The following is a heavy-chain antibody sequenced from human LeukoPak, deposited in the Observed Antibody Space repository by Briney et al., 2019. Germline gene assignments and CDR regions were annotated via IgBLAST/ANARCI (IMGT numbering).Heavy chain of an antibody. CDR2: IYYSGST. Sequence: PSETLSLTCTVSGGSISSSSYYWGWIRQPPGKGLEWIGSIYYSGSTYYNPSLKSRVTISVDTSKNQFSLKLSSVTAADTAVYYCARPYSSGWYGDAFDIWGQGTMVTVSS. CDR1: GGSISSSSYY. CDR3: ARPYSSGWYGDAFDI. V-gene: IGHV4-39*07. D-gene: IGHD6-19*01. J-gene: IGHJ3*02.